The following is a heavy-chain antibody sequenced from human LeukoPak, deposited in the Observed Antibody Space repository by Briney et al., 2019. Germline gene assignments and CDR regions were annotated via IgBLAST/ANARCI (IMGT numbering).Heavy chain of an antibody. D-gene: IGHD3-16*02. CDR3: ARHTTQYYDYAWGSYRYTGSPFDY. CDR1: GGSIISYY. CDR2: IYYSGST. V-gene: IGHV4-59*08. J-gene: IGHJ4*02. Sequence: PSETLSLTCTVSGGSIISYYWSWIRQPPGKGLEWIGYIYYSGSTNYNPSLKSRVTISVDTPKNQFSLKLSSVTAADTAVYYCARHTTQYYDYAWGSYRYTGSPFDYWGQGNQVPVCS.